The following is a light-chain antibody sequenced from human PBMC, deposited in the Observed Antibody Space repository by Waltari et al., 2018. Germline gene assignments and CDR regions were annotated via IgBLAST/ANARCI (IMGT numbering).Light chain of an antibody. V-gene: IGLV4-69*01. CDR3: QTGGHGNWV. Sequence: QLVLTQSPSASASLGASVTFTCTLSSRHSGTAIAWPQQQAEQGPRFLMKVNSDGSHRKGDGVPDRFSGSSSGAERYLTISSLQSEDEADYYCQTGGHGNWVFGGGTKLTVL. J-gene: IGLJ3*02. CDR1: SRHSGTA. CDR2: VNSDGSH.